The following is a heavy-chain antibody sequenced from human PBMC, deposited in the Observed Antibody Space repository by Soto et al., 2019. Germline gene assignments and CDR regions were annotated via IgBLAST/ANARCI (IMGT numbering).Heavy chain of an antibody. D-gene: IGHD6-19*01. V-gene: IGHV3-30-3*01. Sequence: QVQLVESGGGVVQPGWSLRLSCAASGFTFSSYAMHWVRQAPGKGLEWVAVISYDGSNKYYADSVKGRFTISRDNSKNTLYLQMNSLRAEDTAVYYCARDTRIAVAGIAPDYWGQGTLVTVSS. CDR1: GFTFSSYA. CDR2: ISYDGSNK. CDR3: ARDTRIAVAGIAPDY. J-gene: IGHJ4*02.